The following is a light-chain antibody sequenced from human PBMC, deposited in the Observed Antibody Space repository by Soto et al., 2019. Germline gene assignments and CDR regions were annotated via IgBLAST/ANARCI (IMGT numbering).Light chain of an antibody. J-gene: IGKJ4*01. CDR2: DTY. Sequence: AIQMTQSPSSLSASVGERVTITCRASQDIGNDLGWYQQKPGKAPKVLIYDTYTLQSGVPSRFSDSRSGTDFTLTISSLQPEDIAAYYCLQDNMYPLTFGGGTKV. V-gene: IGKV1-6*01. CDR1: QDIGND. CDR3: LQDNMYPLT.